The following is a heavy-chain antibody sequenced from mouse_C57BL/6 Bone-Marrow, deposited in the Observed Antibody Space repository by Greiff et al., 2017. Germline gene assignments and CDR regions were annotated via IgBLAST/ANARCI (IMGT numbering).Heavy chain of an antibody. J-gene: IGHJ4*01. Sequence: EVKLQESGPGLVKPSQSLSLTCSVTGYSITSGYYWNWIRQFPGNKLEWMGYISYDGSNNYNPSLKNPISITRDTSKNQFFLKLNSVTTEDTATYYCARQVVYGSSPSMDYWGQGTSVTVSS. CDR1: GYSITSGYY. V-gene: IGHV3-6*01. CDR3: ARQVVYGSSPSMDY. D-gene: IGHD1-1*01. CDR2: ISYDGSN.